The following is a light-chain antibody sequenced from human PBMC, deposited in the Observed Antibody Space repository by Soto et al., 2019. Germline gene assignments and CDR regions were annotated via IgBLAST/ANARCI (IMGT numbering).Light chain of an antibody. V-gene: IGLV1-47*02. Sequence: QPVLTQPPSASGTPGQRVTVSCSGSSSNIGNNYVHWYQQVPGTAPKLLIYSNNQRPSGVPDRFSGSKSGTAASLAISGLRSEDEADYYCASWDDSLSGQWVFGGGTKLIVL. J-gene: IGLJ3*02. CDR1: SSNIGNNY. CDR3: ASWDDSLSGQWV. CDR2: SNN.